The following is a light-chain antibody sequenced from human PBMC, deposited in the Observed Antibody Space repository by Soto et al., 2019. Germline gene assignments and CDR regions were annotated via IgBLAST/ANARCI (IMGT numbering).Light chain of an antibody. Sequence: EIVLTQSPATLSLSPGERATLSCRASQSVSSYLAWYQQKPGQAPRLLIYDASNRATGIPDRFSGSGSGTDFTLTISNLEPEDFAVYYCQQHSHWPPWTFGQGTKVHIK. V-gene: IGKV3-11*01. CDR2: DAS. J-gene: IGKJ1*01. CDR3: QQHSHWPPWT. CDR1: QSVSSY.